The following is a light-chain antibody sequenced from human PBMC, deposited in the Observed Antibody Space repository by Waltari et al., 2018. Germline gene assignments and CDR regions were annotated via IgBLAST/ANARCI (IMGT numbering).Light chain of an antibody. V-gene: IGLV4-69*01. J-gene: IGLJ3*02. Sequence: QLVLTQSPSASASLGASVKLTCTLTSGHSSYAIAWHQQKPQKGPRYLMKINSDGSHIKGDVIPDRFSGSSSGAERYLTISSLQSEDEADYYCQIWGPGFRVFGGGTKVTVL. CDR3: QIWGPGFRV. CDR2: INSDGSH. CDR1: SGHSSYA.